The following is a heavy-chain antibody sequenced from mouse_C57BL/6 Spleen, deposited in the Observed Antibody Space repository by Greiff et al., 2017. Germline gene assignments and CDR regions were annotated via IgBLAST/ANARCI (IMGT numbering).Heavy chain of an antibody. D-gene: IGHD1-1*01. J-gene: IGHJ3*01. CDR2: INPNNGGT. CDR3: ARGDYGSRFAY. V-gene: IGHV1-26*01. CDR1: GYTFTDYY. Sequence: VQLQQSGPELVKPGASVKISCKASGYTFTDYYMNWVKQSHGKSLEWIGDINPNNGGTSYNQKFKGKATLTVDKSSSTAYMELRSLTSEDSAVYYCARGDYGSRFAYWGQGTLVTVSA.